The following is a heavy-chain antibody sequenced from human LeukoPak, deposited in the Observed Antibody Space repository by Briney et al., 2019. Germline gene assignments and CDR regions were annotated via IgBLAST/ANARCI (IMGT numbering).Heavy chain of an antibody. D-gene: IGHD6-19*01. CDR1: GFTFSNYA. CDR2: ISNSGDAT. CDR3: AAYGSGAP. Sequence: GGSLRLSCAASGFTFSNYAMSWVRQAPGKGLEWVSTISNSGDATYYADSVKGRFTISRDNSNNTLYLQMNSLRAEDTAVYYCAAYGSGAPGGQGTLVTVSS. J-gene: IGHJ4*02. V-gene: IGHV3-23*01.